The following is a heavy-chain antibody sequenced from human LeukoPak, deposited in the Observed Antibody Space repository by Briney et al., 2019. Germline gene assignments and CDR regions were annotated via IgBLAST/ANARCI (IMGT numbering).Heavy chain of an antibody. CDR3: ARNRVYCSGGSCYPDYYYYGMDV. V-gene: IGHV5-51*01. CDR1: GYSFTSYW. Sequence: GESLKISCKGSGYSFTSYWIGWVRQMPGKGLEWMGIIYPGDSDTRYSPSFQGQVTISADKSISTAYLQWSSLKASDTAMYYCARNRVYCSGGSCYPDYYYYGMDVWGQGTTVTVSS. J-gene: IGHJ6*02. CDR2: IYPGDSDT. D-gene: IGHD2-15*01.